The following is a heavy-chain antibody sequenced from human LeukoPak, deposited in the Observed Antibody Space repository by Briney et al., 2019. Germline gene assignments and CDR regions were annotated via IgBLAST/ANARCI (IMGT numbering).Heavy chain of an antibody. D-gene: IGHD1-7*01. Sequence: PGGSLRLSCAASGFTFSSYWMHWVRQAPGKGLVWISRINSDGSSTSYADSVKGRFTISRDNAKKSLYVQMNSLRAEDTAVYYCARGTSRTSYYMDVWGKGTTVTVSS. CDR2: INSDGSST. V-gene: IGHV3-74*01. CDR3: ARGTSRTSYYMDV. CDR1: GFTFSSYW. J-gene: IGHJ6*03.